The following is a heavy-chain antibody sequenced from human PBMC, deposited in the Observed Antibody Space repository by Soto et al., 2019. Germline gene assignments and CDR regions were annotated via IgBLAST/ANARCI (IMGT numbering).Heavy chain of an antibody. CDR3: TRDVSSRYFDL. CDR2: IWYDGSNT. V-gene: IGHV3-33*01. CDR1: GFTFRNYG. Sequence: QEQLVESGGGVIQTGRSLRLSCAASGFTFRNYGMHWVRQAPGKGLEWVALIWYDGSNTFYTDSVKGRFTISRDNSKSTRHLQMNSLRDEDTAVYYCTRDVSSRYFDLWGRGSLVTVSS. J-gene: IGHJ2*01.